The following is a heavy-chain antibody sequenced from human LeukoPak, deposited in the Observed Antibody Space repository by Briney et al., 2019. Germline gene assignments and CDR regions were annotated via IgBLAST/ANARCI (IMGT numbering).Heavy chain of an antibody. J-gene: IGHJ4*02. CDR3: ARGLPATLLDY. V-gene: IGHV3-48*04. Sequence: GGSLRLSCAASGFTFSSYGMHWVRQAPGKGLEWVSYISSSDTTIYSADSVKGRFTISRDNAKNSLYLQMNSLRVDDTAVYYCARGLPATLLDYWGQGTLVTVSS. CDR1: GFTFSSYG. D-gene: IGHD2-2*01. CDR2: ISSSDTTI.